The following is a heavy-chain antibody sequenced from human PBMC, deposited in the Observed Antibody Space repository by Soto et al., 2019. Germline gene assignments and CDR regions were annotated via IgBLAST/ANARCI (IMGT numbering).Heavy chain of an antibody. Sequence: GASVKVSCKASGYTFTDYFIHWVRQAPGQGFEWMGWINPNSRGTNYAPKFQGRVTMTRGTSNSTAYMELRGLRSDDTAVYYCARVTLKAGNWFDPWGQGTLVTVSS. J-gene: IGHJ5*02. CDR2: INPNSRGT. CDR1: GYTFTDYF. CDR3: ARVTLKAGNWFDP. V-gene: IGHV1-2*02.